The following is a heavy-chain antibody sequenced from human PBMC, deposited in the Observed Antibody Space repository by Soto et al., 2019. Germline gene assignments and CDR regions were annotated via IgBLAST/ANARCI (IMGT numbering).Heavy chain of an antibody. D-gene: IGHD4-4*01. J-gene: IGHJ4*02. CDR3: ARVPPYSAYYFDY. CDR1: GFTFSSYA. V-gene: IGHV3-30-3*01. Sequence: SCKASGFTFSSYAMHWVRQAPGKGLEWVAVISYDGSNKYYADSVKGRFTISRDNSKNTLYLQMNSLRAEDTAVYYCARVPPYSAYYFDYWGQGTLVTVSS. CDR2: ISYDGSNK.